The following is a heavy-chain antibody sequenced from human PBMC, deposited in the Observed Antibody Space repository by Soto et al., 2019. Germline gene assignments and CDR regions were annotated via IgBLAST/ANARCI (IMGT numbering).Heavy chain of an antibody. D-gene: IGHD2-15*01. CDR2: ISYNGGNT. Sequence: GGSLRLSCSASGFTFSSSAMHWVRQAPGKGLEYVSVISYNGGNTYYADSVKGRFTISRDNSKNTLYLQVNSLRAEETAVYHCASEGDCSGGNCYGHDYGMDVWGQGTTVTVSS. CDR3: ASEGDCSGGNCYGHDYGMDV. V-gene: IGHV3-64*04. J-gene: IGHJ6*02. CDR1: GFTFSSSA.